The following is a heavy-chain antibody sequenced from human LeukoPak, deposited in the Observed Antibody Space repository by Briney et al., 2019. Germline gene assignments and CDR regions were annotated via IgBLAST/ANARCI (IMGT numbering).Heavy chain of an antibody. V-gene: IGHV4-59*08. CDR1: GGPISRHY. J-gene: IGHJ4*02. D-gene: IGHD6-13*01. Sequence: SETLSLTCNVSGGPISRHYWSWIRQPPGKGLEWIGYIYYSGSTNYHPSLKSRVTISLDTSKNQFSLKLSSVTAADTAVYYCARHGRSGYSTSWYDYWGQGTLVTVSS. CDR3: ARHGRSGYSTSWYDY. CDR2: IYYSGST.